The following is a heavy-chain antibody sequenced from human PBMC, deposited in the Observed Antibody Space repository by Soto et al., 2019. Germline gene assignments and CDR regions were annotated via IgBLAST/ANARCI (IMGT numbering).Heavy chain of an antibody. CDR1: EITLNIYW. V-gene: IGHV3-74*01. J-gene: IGHJ4*02. CDR3: TKDTFGAWDS. CDR2: INPESTTL. Sequence: PGGSLRLSCTASEITLNIYWMHWIRQAPGKGLVWVSRINPESTTLTYADSVTGRFTISRDSAKNTLYPQMNGLSAEDTAIYYCTKDTFGAWDSRGQGTLVTVSS. D-gene: IGHD3-10*01.